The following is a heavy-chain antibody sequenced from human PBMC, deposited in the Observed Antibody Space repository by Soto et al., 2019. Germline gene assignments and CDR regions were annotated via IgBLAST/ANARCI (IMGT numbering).Heavy chain of an antibody. D-gene: IGHD2-21*01. CDR1: GFTFNDYA. CDR3: AKAFCDAATCFPCES. V-gene: IGHV3-23*04. J-gene: IGHJ4*02. CDR2: ISNRGSSA. Sequence: DVHLVQSGGGLVQPGESLSLSCVASGFTFNDYAMHWFRQTPGKGLEWVAAISNRGSSAYYADSVKGRFTISRDKSTKTLSLRMHTLRVEDTAVYFCAKAFCDAATCFPCESWGQGTPVAVSP.